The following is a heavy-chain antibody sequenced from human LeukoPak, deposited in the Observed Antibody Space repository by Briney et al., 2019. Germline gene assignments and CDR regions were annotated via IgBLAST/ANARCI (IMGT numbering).Heavy chain of an antibody. D-gene: IGHD5-12*01. CDR3: ARGYSGYFNFDY. CDR1: GFTFSSYS. V-gene: IGHV3-21*01. Sequence: GGSLRLSCAASGFTFSSYSMNWVRQAPGKGLEWVSSISSSSSYIYYADSVKGRFTISRDNAKNSLYLQMNSLRAEDTAVYYCARGYSGYFNFDYWGQGTLVTVSS. CDR2: ISSSSSYI. J-gene: IGHJ4*02.